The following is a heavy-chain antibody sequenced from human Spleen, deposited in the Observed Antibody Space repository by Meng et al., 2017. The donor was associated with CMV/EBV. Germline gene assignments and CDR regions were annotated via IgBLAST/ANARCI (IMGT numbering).Heavy chain of an antibody. CDR2: IGTAGDT. V-gene: IGHV3-13*01. Sequence: GESLKISCKGSGYSFTSYWIGWVRQATGKGLEWVSAIGTAGDTYYPASVKGRFTISRENAKNSLYLQMNSLRAGDTAVYYCARELRNSNYKYYFDYWGQGTLVTVSS. D-gene: IGHD4-11*01. J-gene: IGHJ4*02. CDR3: ARELRNSNYKYYFDY. CDR1: GYSFTSYW.